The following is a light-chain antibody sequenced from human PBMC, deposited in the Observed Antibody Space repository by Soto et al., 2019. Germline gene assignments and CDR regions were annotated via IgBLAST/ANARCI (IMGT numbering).Light chain of an antibody. J-gene: IGKJ5*01. CDR1: HALSNY. CDR2: AAS. V-gene: IGKV1-9*01. Sequence: DIHFTQSPSVLSASAGDTATITCRASHALSNYLALYQQKPGKAPDLLIYAASTLPSGVPSRFSGSGSETEFSLTIRALQPEDFATYYCQQSYSTRTFGQGTRLEIK. CDR3: QQSYSTRT.